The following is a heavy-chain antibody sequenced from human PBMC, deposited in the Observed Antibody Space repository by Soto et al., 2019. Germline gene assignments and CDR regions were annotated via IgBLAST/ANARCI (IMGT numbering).Heavy chain of an antibody. J-gene: IGHJ4*02. V-gene: IGHV3-33*01. CDR3: ARAQSMVPTYYFDY. Sequence: PGGSLRLSCAASGFTFSSYGMHWVRQAPGKGLEWVAVIWYDGSNKYYADSVKGRFTISRDNSKNTLYLQMNSLRAEDTAAYYCARAQSMVPTYYFDYWGQGTLVTV. D-gene: IGHD3-10*01. CDR1: GFTFSSYG. CDR2: IWYDGSNK.